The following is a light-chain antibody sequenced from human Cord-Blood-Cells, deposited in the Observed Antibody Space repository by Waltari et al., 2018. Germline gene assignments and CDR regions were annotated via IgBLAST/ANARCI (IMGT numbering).Light chain of an antibody. V-gene: IGKV4-1*01. CDR2: WAS. CDR1: LSALYSSNNKNY. Sequence: DIGMTQTPDSLAVSLGGSAHVNCKSSLSALYSSNNKNYLAWYQQKPGQPPKLLIYWASTQESGVPDRFSGSGSGTDFTLTISSLQAEDVAVYYCQQYYSTPFTFGPGTKVDIK. CDR3: QQYYSTPFT. J-gene: IGKJ3*01.